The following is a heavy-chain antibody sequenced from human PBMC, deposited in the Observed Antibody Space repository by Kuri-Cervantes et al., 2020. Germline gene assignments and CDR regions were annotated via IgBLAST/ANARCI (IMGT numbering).Heavy chain of an antibody. CDR2: ISGSGTTT. J-gene: IGHJ4*02. CDR3: ARGVGTTQGKYFFDC. CDR1: GFTFSSYA. D-gene: IGHD1-1*01. V-gene: IGHV3-23*01. Sequence: GESLKISCAASGFTFSSYAMSWARQVPGRGLEWVSAISGSGTTTSYADSVKSRFTISRDNSQNTLYLQMTSLRAEDTAVYYCARGVGTTQGKYFFDCWGQGTLVTVSS.